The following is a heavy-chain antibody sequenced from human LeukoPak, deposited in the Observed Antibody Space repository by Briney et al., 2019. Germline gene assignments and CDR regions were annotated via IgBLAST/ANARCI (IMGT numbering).Heavy chain of an antibody. D-gene: IGHD5-18*01. CDR2: IYTSGST. CDR3: ARINEYTYGYYYYYYMNV. J-gene: IGHJ6*03. CDR1: GGSISSYY. Sequence: PSETLSLACTVSGGSISSYYWGWIRQPAGKGLEWIGRIYTSGSTNYNPSLKSRVTMSVDTSKNQFSLKLSSVTATDPAVYYCARINEYTYGYYYYYYMNVWGKGTTVTVSS. V-gene: IGHV4-4*07.